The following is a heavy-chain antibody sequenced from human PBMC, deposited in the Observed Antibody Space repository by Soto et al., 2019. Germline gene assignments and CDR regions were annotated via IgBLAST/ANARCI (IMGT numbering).Heavy chain of an antibody. D-gene: IGHD6-6*01. Sequence: EVQLVESGGGLVQPGGSLRLSCAASGFTFSSHWMHWVRQVPGKGLVWVSRIKSDGSSTAYADSVKGRFTIFRDNAKNTLYLQMNSLRVEDSAVYYCARDRPEILNPTDHPMFDYWGQGTLVTVSS. CDR3: ARDRPEILNPTDHPMFDY. V-gene: IGHV3-74*01. CDR1: GFTFSSHW. J-gene: IGHJ4*02. CDR2: IKSDGSST.